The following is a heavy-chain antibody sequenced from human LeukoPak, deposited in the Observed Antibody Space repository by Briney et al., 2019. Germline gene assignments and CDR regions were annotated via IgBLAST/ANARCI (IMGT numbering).Heavy chain of an antibody. CDR3: ARDQEYSSGWPSFDY. J-gene: IGHJ4*02. D-gene: IGHD6-19*01. CDR2: ISSSGSTI. CDR1: GFTFSDYY. V-gene: IGHV3-11*01. Sequence: PGGSLRLSCAASGFTFSDYYMSWIRQAPGKGLEWVSYISSSGSTIYYADSVKGRFTISRDNAKNSLYLQMNSLRAEDTAVYYCARDQEYSSGWPSFDYWGQGTLVTVSS.